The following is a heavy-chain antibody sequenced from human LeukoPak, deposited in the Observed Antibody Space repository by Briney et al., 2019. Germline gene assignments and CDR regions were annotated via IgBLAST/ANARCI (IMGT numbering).Heavy chain of an antibody. CDR1: GFIFSSHW. V-gene: IGHV3-7*03. D-gene: IGHD6-19*01. CDR2: IKEDGSVK. Sequence: GGSLRLSCTASGFIFSSHWMTWVRQSPGKGLEWVANIKEDGSVKYYVDSVKGRFTISRDNTKNALYLQMNSLRADDTAVYFCARDSTWLLDYWGQGTLITVSS. CDR3: ARDSTWLLDY. J-gene: IGHJ4*02.